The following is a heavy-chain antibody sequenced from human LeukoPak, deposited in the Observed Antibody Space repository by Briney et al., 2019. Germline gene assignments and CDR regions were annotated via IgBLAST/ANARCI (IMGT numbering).Heavy chain of an antibody. J-gene: IGHJ3*02. CDR2: ISRGGSTI. CDR3: ARDKDKGATRRPSTFDI. Sequence: GGSLRLSCAASGFTFSSSEMNWVRQAPGKGLEWISYISRGGSTIYCADSVRGRFTISRDNAKNSLYLQMNSLRAADAAVYYCARDKDKGATRRPSTFDIWGQGTMVTVSS. D-gene: IGHD1-26*01. CDR1: GFTFSSSE. V-gene: IGHV3-48*03.